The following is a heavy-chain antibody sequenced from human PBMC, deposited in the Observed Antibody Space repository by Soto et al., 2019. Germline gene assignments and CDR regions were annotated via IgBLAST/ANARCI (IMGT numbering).Heavy chain of an antibody. CDR3: ARAADYGDYDYYYGMDV. V-gene: IGHV3-30-3*01. Sequence: GGSLRLSCAASGFTFSSYAMHWVRQAPGKGLEWVAVISYDGSNKYYADSVKGRFTISRDNSKNTLYLQMNSLRAEDTAVYYCARAADYGDYDYYYGMDVWGQGTTVTVSS. D-gene: IGHD4-17*01. CDR2: ISYDGSNK. J-gene: IGHJ6*02. CDR1: GFTFSSYA.